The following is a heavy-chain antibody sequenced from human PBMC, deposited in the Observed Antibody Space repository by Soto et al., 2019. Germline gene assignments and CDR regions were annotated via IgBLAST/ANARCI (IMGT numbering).Heavy chain of an antibody. D-gene: IGHD2-15*01. CDR1: GYTFTSYG. CDR2: ISAYNGNT. Sequence: ASVKVSCKASGYTFTSYGISWVRQAPGQGLEWMGWISAYNGNTNYAQKLQGRVTMTADTSTSTAYMELRSLRSDDTAVYYCARWGGYCSGGSCYSGWFDPWGQGTLVTVSS. V-gene: IGHV1-18*01. CDR3: ARWGGYCSGGSCYSGWFDP. J-gene: IGHJ5*02.